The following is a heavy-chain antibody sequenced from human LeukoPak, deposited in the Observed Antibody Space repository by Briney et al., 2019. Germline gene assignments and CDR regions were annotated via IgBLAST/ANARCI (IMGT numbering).Heavy chain of an antibody. Sequence: GGSLRLSCAASGFTFSSYSMNWVRQAPGKGLEWVSYISSSSSTIYYADSVKGRFAISRDNAKNSVYLQMNSLRAEDTAVYYCAKTHSQYYDFWSGPDAFDIWGQGTMVTVSS. CDR2: ISSSSSTI. CDR1: GFTFSSYS. J-gene: IGHJ3*02. V-gene: IGHV3-48*04. CDR3: AKTHSQYYDFWSGPDAFDI. D-gene: IGHD3-3*01.